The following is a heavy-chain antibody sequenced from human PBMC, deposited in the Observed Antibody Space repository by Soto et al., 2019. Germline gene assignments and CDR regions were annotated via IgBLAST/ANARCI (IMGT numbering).Heavy chain of an antibody. Sequence: SETLSLTCSFYVVSFIGYYCSLILQPPVNWLEWIGEINHSVITNYNPSLKSRVTISVDTSKNQFSLKLSSVTAADTAVYYCDRVPYSSSWHTRFSKWLEPWGPGTMVNVSS. V-gene: IGHV4-34*01. J-gene: IGHJ5*02. CDR3: DRVPYSSSWHTRFSKWLEP. D-gene: IGHD6-13*01. CDR2: INHSVIT. CDR1: VVSFIGYY.